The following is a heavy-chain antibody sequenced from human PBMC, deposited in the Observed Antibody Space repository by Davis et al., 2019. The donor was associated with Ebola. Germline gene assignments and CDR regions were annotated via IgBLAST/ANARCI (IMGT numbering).Heavy chain of an antibody. D-gene: IGHD6-19*01. Sequence: GESLKISCAAAGFSFDAYTMHWVRQAPGKGLEWVAIIWSDGNSKFYVDSVKGRFTISRDNSNNMLYLQMDSLKVDDTAVYYCGRLVYNSGCHWGQGNLVTVSS. CDR2: IWSDGNSK. CDR3: GRLVYNSGCH. CDR1: GFSFDAYT. V-gene: IGHV3-33*08. J-gene: IGHJ4*02.